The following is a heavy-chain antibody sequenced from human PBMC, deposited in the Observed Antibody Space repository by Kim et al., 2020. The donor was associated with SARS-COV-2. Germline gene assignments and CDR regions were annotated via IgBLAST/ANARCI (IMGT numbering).Heavy chain of an antibody. V-gene: IGHV4-31*03. CDR2: IYYSGST. J-gene: IGHJ2*01. CDR1: GGSISSGGYY. D-gene: IGHD3-22*01. CDR3: AREGLRYYDSSGSGLLAYFDL. Sequence: SETLSLTCTVSGGSISSGGYYWSWIRQHPGKGLEWIGYIYYSGSTYYNPSLKSRVTISVDTSKNQFSLKLSSVTAADTAVYYCAREGLRYYDSSGSGLLAYFDLWGRGTLVTVSS.